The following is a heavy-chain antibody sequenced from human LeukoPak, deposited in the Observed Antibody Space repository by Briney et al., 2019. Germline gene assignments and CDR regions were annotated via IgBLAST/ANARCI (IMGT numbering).Heavy chain of an antibody. CDR3: AKFLPTHLVAANYYFDY. Sequence: PGGPLRLSCAASGFTFSSYAMSWVRQAPGKGLEWVSAISRSGGSTYYADSVKGRFTISRDNSKNTLYLQMNSLRAEDTAVYYCAKFLPTHLVAANYYFDYWGQGTLVTVSS. CDR1: GFTFSSYA. J-gene: IGHJ4*02. CDR2: ISRSGGST. V-gene: IGHV3-23*01. D-gene: IGHD2-21*01.